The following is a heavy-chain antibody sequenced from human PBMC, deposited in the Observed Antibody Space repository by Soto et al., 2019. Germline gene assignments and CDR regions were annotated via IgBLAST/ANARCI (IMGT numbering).Heavy chain of an antibody. CDR2: IYHSGST. D-gene: IGHD6-19*01. J-gene: IGHJ4*02. V-gene: IGHV4-4*02. CDR1: GGSISTNW. Sequence: QVQLQESGPGPMKPSGTLSLTCAVSGGSISTNWWSWVRQPPGKGLEWIGEIYHSGSTNYNPSLKNRVTMSVDKSQNHLSLNLNSLSAADTAVYYCARHIAVSGTRGFDFWGQGTLVTVSS. CDR3: ARHIAVSGTRGFDF.